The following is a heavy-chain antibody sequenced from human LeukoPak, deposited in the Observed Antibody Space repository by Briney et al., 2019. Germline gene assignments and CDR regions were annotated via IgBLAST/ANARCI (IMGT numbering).Heavy chain of an antibody. CDR1: GFTVSSNF. J-gene: IGHJ4*02. D-gene: IGHD2-21*01. Sequence: GGSLRHSCAASGFTVSSNFLSWVRQPPGKGLEWVSDIYSGGSTYYADSVKGRFTISRDNSKSTLYLQMNSLRAEDTAVYYCTRGGGGSFPHYWGQGTLVTVSS. CDR3: TRGGGGSFPHY. CDR2: IYSGGST. V-gene: IGHV3-53*01.